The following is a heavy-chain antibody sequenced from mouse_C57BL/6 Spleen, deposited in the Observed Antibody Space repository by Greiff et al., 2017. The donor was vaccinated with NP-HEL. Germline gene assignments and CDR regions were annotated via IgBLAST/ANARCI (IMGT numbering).Heavy chain of an antibody. CDR3: ARKATNAMDY. V-gene: IGHV1-19*01. D-gene: IGHD3-2*02. J-gene: IGHJ4*01. CDR1: GYTFTDYY. CDR2: INPYNGGT. Sequence: VHVKQSGPVLVKPGASVKMSCKASGYTFTDYYMNWVKQSHGKSLEWIGVINPYNGGTSYNQKFKGKATLTVDKSSSTAYMELNSLTSEDSAVYYCARKATNAMDYWGQGTSVTVSS.